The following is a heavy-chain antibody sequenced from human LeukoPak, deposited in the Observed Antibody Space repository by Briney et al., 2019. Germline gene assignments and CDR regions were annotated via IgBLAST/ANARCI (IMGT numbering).Heavy chain of an antibody. Sequence: PGGSLRLSCAASGFTFSSYAMHWVRQAPGKGLEWVAVISYDGSNKYYADSVKGRFTISRDNSKNTLYLQMNSLRAEDTAVYYCARDQLKYYYDSSGYLGYMDVWGKGTTVTVSS. D-gene: IGHD3-22*01. V-gene: IGHV3-30-3*01. CDR3: ARDQLKYYYDSSGYLGYMDV. CDR1: GFTFSSYA. CDR2: ISYDGSNK. J-gene: IGHJ6*03.